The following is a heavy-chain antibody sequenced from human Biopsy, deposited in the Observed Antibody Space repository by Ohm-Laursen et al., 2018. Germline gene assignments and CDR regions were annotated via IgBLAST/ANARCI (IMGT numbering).Heavy chain of an antibody. J-gene: IGHJ1*01. CDR2: NIPILGTG. D-gene: IGHD3-9*01. CDR3: ATKLTGYFHH. CDR1: GGTFSNYG. V-gene: IGHV1-69*06. Sequence: SVKASCKAPGGTFSNYGVNWVRQAPGQGLEWLGGNIPILGTGNYAQKFQDRATVAADTSTSTATMELRSLRSDDTAVYYCATKLTGYFHHWGQGTLVIVSS.